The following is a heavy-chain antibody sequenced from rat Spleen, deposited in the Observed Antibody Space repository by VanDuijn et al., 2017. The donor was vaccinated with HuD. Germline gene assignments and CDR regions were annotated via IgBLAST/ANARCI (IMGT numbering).Heavy chain of an antibody. D-gene: IGHD1-2*01. V-gene: IGHV2-13*01. CDR3: TTPFVTMPTISHYFDY. CDR1: GFSLSKYG. Sequence: QVQLKESGPGLVQPSQTLSLTCTVSGFSLSKYGVIWVRQPPGKGLVWMGVIWGNGNTNHNSALKSRLSISRDTSKSQVFLKMNSLQTDDTAIYFCTTPFVTMPTISHYFDYWGQGVMVTVSS. CDR2: IWGNGNT. J-gene: IGHJ2*01.